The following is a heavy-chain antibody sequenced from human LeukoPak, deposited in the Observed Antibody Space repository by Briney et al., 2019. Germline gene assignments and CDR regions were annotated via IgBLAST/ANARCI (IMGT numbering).Heavy chain of an antibody. CDR3: ARLRYYDFWSGYFGLPDAFDI. J-gene: IGHJ3*02. CDR2: IYYSGST. Sequence: SETLSLTCTVSGGSISSYYWSWIRQPPGKGLEWIGSIYYSGSTYYNPSLKSRVTISVDTSKNQFSLKLSSVTAADTAVYYCARLRYYDFWSGYFGLPDAFDIWGQGPMVTVSS. D-gene: IGHD3-3*01. CDR1: GGSISSYY. V-gene: IGHV4-39*01.